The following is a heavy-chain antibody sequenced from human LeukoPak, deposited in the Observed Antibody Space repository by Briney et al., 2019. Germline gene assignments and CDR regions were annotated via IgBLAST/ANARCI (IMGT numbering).Heavy chain of an antibody. J-gene: IGHJ5*02. Sequence: SETLSRTCAVYGGSLINYYWSWIRQSPGKGLEWIGDIDHSGGTSYNPALRSRVTMSIDPSRNQFYLKINSVTASDTAVYYCAMVLWQSARPGPWDQESLVTVSS. CDR1: GGSLINYY. CDR3: AMVLWQSARPGP. CDR2: IDHSGGT. V-gene: IGHV4-34*01. D-gene: IGHD2/OR15-2a*01.